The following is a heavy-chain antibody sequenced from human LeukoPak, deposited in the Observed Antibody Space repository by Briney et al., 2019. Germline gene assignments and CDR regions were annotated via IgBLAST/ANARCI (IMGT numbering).Heavy chain of an antibody. V-gene: IGHV3-74*03. CDR2: INSDGSST. J-gene: IGHJ4*02. CDR3: ARGDGYIPFDY. CDR1: GFTFSSYW. D-gene: IGHD5-24*01. Sequence: GGSLGLSCAASGFTFSSYWMDWVRKAPGKGWVWVSLINSDGSSTTYADSVKGRFTISRDNAKNTLFLQMNSLRAEDTAVYYCARGDGYIPFDYWGQGTLVTVSS.